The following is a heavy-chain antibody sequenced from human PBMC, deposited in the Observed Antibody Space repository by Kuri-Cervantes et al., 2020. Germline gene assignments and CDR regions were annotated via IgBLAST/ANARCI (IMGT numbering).Heavy chain of an antibody. D-gene: IGHD5-24*01. V-gene: IGHV4-59*08. CDR2: IFYSGST. CDR3: ARLPQLGANWYVDY. CDR1: GGSISLYY. Sequence: SETLSLTCTVSGGSISLYYWSWIRQPPGKGLEWIGHIFYSGSTNYNPSLKSRVTISVDTSKNQFSLKLSSVTATDTALYYCARLPQLGANWYVDYWGQGTLVTVSS. J-gene: IGHJ4*02.